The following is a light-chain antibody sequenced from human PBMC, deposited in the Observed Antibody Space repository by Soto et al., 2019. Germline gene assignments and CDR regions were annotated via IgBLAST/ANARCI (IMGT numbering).Light chain of an antibody. V-gene: IGKV3-15*01. CDR2: GAS. CDR1: QSVSSN. CDR3: QQDNNLPRT. Sequence: EIVMTQSPATLSVSPGERATLSCRASQSVSSNLAWYQQKHGQAPRLLIYGASISATGIPASFSGSGSGTEFTLTTSSRQSDDFSIYYCQQDNNLPRTFGQGTKLEIK. J-gene: IGKJ2*01.